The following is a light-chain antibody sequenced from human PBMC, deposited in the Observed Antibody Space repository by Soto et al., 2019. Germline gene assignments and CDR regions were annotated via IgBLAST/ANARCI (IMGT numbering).Light chain of an antibody. V-gene: IGLV2-14*03. Sequence: QSALTQPACVSGSPGQLIIISCTGTSSDVGGYNYVSWYQQHPGKAPKVMIYDVSKRPSGIPNRFSGSKSGNTAALTISGLQVEDEADYYCSSYTSGSTRVVFGGGTKLTVL. J-gene: IGLJ2*01. CDR1: SSDVGGYNY. CDR2: DVS. CDR3: SSYTSGSTRVV.